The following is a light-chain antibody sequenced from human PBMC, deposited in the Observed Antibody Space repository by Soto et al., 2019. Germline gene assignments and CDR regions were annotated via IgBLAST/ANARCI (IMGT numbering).Light chain of an antibody. CDR3: SSYAGSNNYWV. CDR1: SSDVGGYNY. CDR2: EVS. Sequence: QSALTQPPSASGSPGQSVTISCTGTSSDVGGYNYVSWYQQHPGKAPKLMIYEVSKRPSGVPDRFSGSMSGNTASLTVSGLQAEDEADYYCSSYAGSNNYWVFGGGTKLTVL. J-gene: IGLJ3*02. V-gene: IGLV2-8*01.